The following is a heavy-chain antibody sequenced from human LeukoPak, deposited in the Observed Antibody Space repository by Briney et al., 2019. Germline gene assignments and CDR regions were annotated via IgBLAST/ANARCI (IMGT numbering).Heavy chain of an antibody. V-gene: IGHV4-31*03. CDR3: ATSRFLEWLFHAFDI. J-gene: IGHJ3*02. CDR2: IYDSGSA. Sequence: SETLSLTCTVSGGSISSGGYDWSWIRQHRGKGLEWLGYIYDSGSAYYNPSLNTRVTISVDTYPHKYSLNLSSATAADTAVYYCATSRFLEWLFHAFDIWGQGTMVTVSS. CDR1: GGSISSGGYD. D-gene: IGHD3-3*01.